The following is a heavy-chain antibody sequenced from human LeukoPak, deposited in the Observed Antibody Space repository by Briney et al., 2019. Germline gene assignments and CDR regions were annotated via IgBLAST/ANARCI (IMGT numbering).Heavy chain of an antibody. CDR1: GFTFSSYS. Sequence: GGSLRLYFAASGFTFSSYSMNWVRQAPGKGLEWVSSISSSSSYIYYADSVKGRFTISRDNAKNSLYLQMNSLRAEDTAVYYCAREEYSGSYYFDYWGQGTLVTVSS. D-gene: IGHD1-26*01. CDR2: ISSSSSYI. V-gene: IGHV3-21*01. CDR3: AREEYSGSYYFDY. J-gene: IGHJ4*02.